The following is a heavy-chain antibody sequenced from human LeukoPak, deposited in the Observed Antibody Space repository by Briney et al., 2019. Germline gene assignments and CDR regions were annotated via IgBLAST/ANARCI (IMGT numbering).Heavy chain of an antibody. Sequence: GGSLRLSCAASGFTFSNYGMHWVRQAPGKGLEWVAFVRSDGDIKYYADSVKGRFTISRDNSKNTLYLQMNSLRAEDTAVYYCAGALRLRELSFSFDYWGQGTLVTVSS. CDR1: GFTFSNYG. D-gene: IGHD3-16*02. V-gene: IGHV3-30*02. CDR2: VRSDGDIK. CDR3: AGALRLRELSFSFDY. J-gene: IGHJ4*02.